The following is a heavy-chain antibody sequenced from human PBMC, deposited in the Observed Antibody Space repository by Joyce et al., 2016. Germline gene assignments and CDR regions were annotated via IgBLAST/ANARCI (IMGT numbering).Heavy chain of an antibody. CDR1: GFTLNTYS. Sequence: EVQLVESGGGLVQPGGSLRLSCAASGFTLNTYSMNWVRQAPGKGLEWVSYISRSSNTIYYVDSVKGRFTISRDNAKNSLYLQMNSLRAEDTAVYFCARATSYYFYYYMDVWGKGTTVTVSS. CDR2: ISRSSNTI. J-gene: IGHJ6*03. V-gene: IGHV3-48*01. CDR3: ARATSYYFYYYMDV.